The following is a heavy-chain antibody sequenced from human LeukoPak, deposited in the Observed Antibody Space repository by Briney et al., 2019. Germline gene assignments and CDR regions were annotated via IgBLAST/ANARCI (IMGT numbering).Heavy chain of an antibody. CDR1: GFTPSSYW. D-gene: IGHD5-24*01. J-gene: IGHJ4*02. Sequence: GGSLRLSCAASGFTPSSYWMHWVRQAPGKGLVWVSRINSDGSTTNCADSVKGRFTISRDIAKNTLYLQMNSLRAEDTAVYYCVIRDGGEFDYWGQGTLVTVSS. V-gene: IGHV3-74*01. CDR3: VIRDGGEFDY. CDR2: INSDGSTT.